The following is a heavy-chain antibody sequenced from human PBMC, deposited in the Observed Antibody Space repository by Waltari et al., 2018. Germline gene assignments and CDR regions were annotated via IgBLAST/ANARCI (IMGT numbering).Heavy chain of an antibody. D-gene: IGHD3-10*01. V-gene: IGHV3-30*18. CDR2: IAYDGRNK. CDR1: GFNFNTYG. Sequence: QVQLVESGGGVVQPGKYVRLSCAASGFNFNTYGMHWVRQAPGKGLEWVAVIAYDGRNKFYVDAVKGRFSISRDDSKTTVYLQMNDLRPEDTATYYCAKDGRAWFGSGISHFESWGQGTLVTVSS. CDR3: AKDGRAWFGSGISHFES. J-gene: IGHJ4*02.